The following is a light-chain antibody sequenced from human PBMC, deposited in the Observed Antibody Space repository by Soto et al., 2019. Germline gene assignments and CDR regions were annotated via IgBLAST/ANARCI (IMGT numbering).Light chain of an antibody. J-gene: IGLJ3*02. CDR3: LLSYSAGNRV. CDR2: DIS. V-gene: IGLV7-46*01. CDR1: TGAVTTDHY. Sequence: QAVVTQEPSLTVSPGGTVTLTCGSSTGAVTTDHYPYWFQQKPGQAPRTLIFDISNKHSWTPARFSGSLLGGKAALTLSGAQPEDEAEYYCLLSYSAGNRVFGGGTKLTVL.